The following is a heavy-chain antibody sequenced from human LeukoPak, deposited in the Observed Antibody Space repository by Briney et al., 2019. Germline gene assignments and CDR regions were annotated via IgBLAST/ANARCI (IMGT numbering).Heavy chain of an antibody. V-gene: IGHV3-23*01. CDR3: ATGWYFDL. Sequence: GGSLRLSCAASGFSFSSYAMSWVRQAPGKGLEWVSAIRVGGETHYADSVKGRFTISRDNFENTLYLQMSGLRVEDTAVYYCATGWYFDLWGRGTLVTVSS. CDR1: GFSFSSYA. CDR2: IRVGGET. J-gene: IGHJ2*01.